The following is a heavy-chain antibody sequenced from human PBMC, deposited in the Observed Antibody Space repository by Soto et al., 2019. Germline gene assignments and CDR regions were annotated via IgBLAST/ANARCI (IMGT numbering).Heavy chain of an antibody. CDR2: IYHAGSP. V-gene: IGHV4-4*02. CDR1: GGSISSSSW. CDR3: ARGLSFRSDFDV. Sequence: HLQESGPGLVKPSGTLSLTCDVSGGSISSSSWWTWVRQSPGKGLEWIGEIYHAGSPNYNPSFQSRVTIMADKSKNHFSLRLPSVTAADTAIYYCARGLSFRSDFDVWGQGTTVTVSS. J-gene: IGHJ3*01. D-gene: IGHD3-3*01.